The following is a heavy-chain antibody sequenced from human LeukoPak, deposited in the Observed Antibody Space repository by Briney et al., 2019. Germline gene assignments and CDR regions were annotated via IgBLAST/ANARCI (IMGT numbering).Heavy chain of an antibody. V-gene: IGHV3-30-3*01. CDR3: ARDRCWSRDYKSGGPLHYFDY. J-gene: IGHJ4*02. CDR1: GFTFSSYS. D-gene: IGHD3-10*01. Sequence: PGGSLRLSCAASGFTFSSYSMHWVRQAPGKGLEWLSVISYDGSSKYFADSVKGRFTISRANSENTLYLQLNSLRVEATAVYSCARDRCWSRDYKSGGPLHYFDYWGRGTLVTVSS. CDR2: ISYDGSSK.